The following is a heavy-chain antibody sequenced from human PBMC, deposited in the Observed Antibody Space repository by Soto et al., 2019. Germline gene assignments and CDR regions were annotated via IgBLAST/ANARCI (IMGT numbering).Heavy chain of an antibody. Sequence: GGSLRLSCAASGFSASSYAMNWVRQAPGKGLEWLSFISHRGTTIYYADSVKGRFTISRDNARNSLYLEMNSLRAEDTAVYYCAKDPGPGSSGWSDAFDIWGQGTMVTVSS. V-gene: IGHV3-48*01. J-gene: IGHJ3*02. CDR2: ISHRGTTI. D-gene: IGHD6-19*01. CDR1: GFSASSYA. CDR3: AKDPGPGSSGWSDAFDI.